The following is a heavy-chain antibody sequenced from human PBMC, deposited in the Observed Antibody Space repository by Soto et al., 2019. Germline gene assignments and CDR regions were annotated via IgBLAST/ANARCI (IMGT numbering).Heavy chain of an antibody. Sequence: QVQVVQSGDEVKKPGASVKVSCKASGYTFTNYGFSWVRQAPGQGLEWMGGISGYNGNTKYAEKFQGRVTITTATSTSTAHMELRSLRSDDTAVYYCAREGQAPYYYYGMDVWGQGTAVTVSS. V-gene: IGHV1-18*01. J-gene: IGHJ6*02. CDR1: GYTFTNYG. CDR3: AREGQAPYYYYGMDV. CDR2: ISGYNGNT.